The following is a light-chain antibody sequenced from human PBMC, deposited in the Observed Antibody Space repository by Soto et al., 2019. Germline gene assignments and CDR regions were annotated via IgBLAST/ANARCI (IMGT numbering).Light chain of an antibody. CDR3: QQLHHYPCT. CDR1: QSIRSN. CDR2: DAS. Sequence: IQMTQSPSSLSASVGDKATITCRASQSIRSNLNWYQQKPGKPPRVLIYDASNLGTGIPSRFSGSRSGTDFTLTISSLQPEDFAIYYCQQLHHYPCTFGQGTRLEIK. J-gene: IGKJ5*01. V-gene: IGKV1D-13*01.